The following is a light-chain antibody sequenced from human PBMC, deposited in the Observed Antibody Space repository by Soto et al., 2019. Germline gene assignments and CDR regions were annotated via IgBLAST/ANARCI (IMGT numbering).Light chain of an antibody. CDR1: NSDVGSYNL. CDR2: EDS. CDR3: CSYVGNPSDI. Sequence: QSVLTQPASVSGSPGQSITISCTGSNSDVGSYNLVSWYQQSPGKAPKLIIYEDSQRPSGISTRFSGSKSGNTASLTISGLQAEDEADYYCCSYVGNPSDIFGTGTKLTVL. J-gene: IGLJ1*01. V-gene: IGLV2-23*01.